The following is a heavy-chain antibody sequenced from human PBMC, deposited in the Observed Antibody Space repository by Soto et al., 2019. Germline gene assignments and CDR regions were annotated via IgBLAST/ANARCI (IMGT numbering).Heavy chain of an antibody. D-gene: IGHD6-6*01. CDR1: GGSFSSYA. CDR3: AREFEYSSSSLEYYFDY. J-gene: IGHJ4*02. CDR2: IIPIFGTA. Sequence: QVQLVQSGAEVKKPGSSVKVSCKASGGSFSSYAISWVRQAPGQGLEWMGGIIPIFGTANYAQKFQGRVTITADESTSTAYMELSSLRSEDTAVYYCAREFEYSSSSLEYYFDYWGQGTLVTVSS. V-gene: IGHV1-69*12.